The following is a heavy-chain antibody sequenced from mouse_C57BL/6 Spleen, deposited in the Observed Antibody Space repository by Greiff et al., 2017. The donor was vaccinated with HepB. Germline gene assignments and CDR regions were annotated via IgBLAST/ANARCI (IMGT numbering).Heavy chain of an antibody. CDR2: INPSNGGT. CDR1: GYTFTSYW. J-gene: IGHJ4*01. CDR3: AKHDGHSSNMDY. D-gene: IGHD2-3*01. V-gene: IGHV1-53*01. Sequence: QVQLQQPGTELVKPGASVKLSCKASGYTFTSYWMHWVKQRPGQGLEWIGNINPSNGGTNYNEKFKSKATLTVDKTSSTAYMKLSSLTSEDSAVYYCAKHDGHSSNMDYWGQGTSVTVSS.